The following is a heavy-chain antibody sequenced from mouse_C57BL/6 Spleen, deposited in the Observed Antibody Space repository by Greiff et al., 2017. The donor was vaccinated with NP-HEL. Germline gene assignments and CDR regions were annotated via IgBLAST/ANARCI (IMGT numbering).Heavy chain of an antibody. CDR3: ARICSDGATWYFAV. Sequence: QVTLKESGPGLLQPSQTLSLSCSFSGFSLSTFGMGVGWISQPSGMGLEWLAHLWWDDDKYDNPALRRRLIISKDTSKNQVFLKIASVDTADTATYYCARICSDGATWYFAVWGAGPPVTVSS. V-gene: IGHV8-8*01. J-gene: IGHJ1*01. CDR2: LWWDDDK. CDR1: GFSLSTFGMG. D-gene: IGHD2-3*01.